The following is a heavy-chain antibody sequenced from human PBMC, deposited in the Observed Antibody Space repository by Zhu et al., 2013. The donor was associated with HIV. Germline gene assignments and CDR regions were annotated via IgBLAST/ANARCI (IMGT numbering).Heavy chain of an antibody. CDR1: GGSVSSGSYY. D-gene: IGHD4-17*01. V-gene: IGHV4-61*01. CDR2: IYYSGST. J-gene: IGHJ4*02. Sequence: QVQLQESGPGLVKPSETLSLTCTVSGGSVSSGSYYWSWIRQPPGKGLEWIGYIYYSGSTNYNPSLKSRVTISVDTSKNQFSLKLSSVTAADTAVYYCASSSTVTTYWPVDYWGQGNPGHRLL. CDR3: ASSSTVTTYWPVDY.